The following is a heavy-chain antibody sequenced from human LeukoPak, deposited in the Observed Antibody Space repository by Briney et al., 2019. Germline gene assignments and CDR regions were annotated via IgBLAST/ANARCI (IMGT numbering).Heavy chain of an antibody. Sequence: GGSLRLSCEASGFTFSSYGMHWVRQAPGKGLEWVAVIWFDGGNKYYGDSVKGRFTISRDNSKNTLYLQMNSLRAEDTAVYYCAKDLYSNYGPADYWGQGNLVTVSS. CDR1: GFTFSSYG. CDR2: IWFDGGNK. D-gene: IGHD4-11*01. V-gene: IGHV3-33*06. CDR3: AKDLYSNYGPADY. J-gene: IGHJ4*02.